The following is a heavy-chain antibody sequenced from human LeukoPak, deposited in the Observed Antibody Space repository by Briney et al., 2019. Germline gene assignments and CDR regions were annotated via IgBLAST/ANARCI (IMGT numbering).Heavy chain of an antibody. V-gene: IGHV4-34*01. J-gene: IGHJ4*02. CDR2: IHPHGIF. CDR3: ARGRDRSKAVDH. Sequence: PSETLSLTCAVYGGSCDDYYCSWLRQPPGKGLEWIGEIHPHGIFYYNSSLTSRVTISIDTSKSQFSLRLTSVTAADTAFYYCARGRDRSKAVDHWGQGSLVTVSS. D-gene: IGHD5-24*01. CDR1: GGSCDDYY.